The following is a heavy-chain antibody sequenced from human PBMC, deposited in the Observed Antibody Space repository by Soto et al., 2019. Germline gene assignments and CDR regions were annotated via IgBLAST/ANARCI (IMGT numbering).Heavy chain of an antibody. V-gene: IGHV3-7*01. J-gene: IGHJ4*02. Sequence: GGSLRLSCAASGFTFGNFWMDWVRQAPGKGLEWLANISPDASEKHYVDSVQGRFTISRDNAKNSLYLQMRSLTAEDSALYYCSRPLDSWGQGTRVTVSS. CDR2: ISPDASEK. CDR1: GFTFGNFW. CDR3: SRPLDS.